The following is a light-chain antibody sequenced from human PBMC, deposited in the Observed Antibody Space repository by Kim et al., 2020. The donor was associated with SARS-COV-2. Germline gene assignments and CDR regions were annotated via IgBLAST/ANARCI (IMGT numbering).Light chain of an antibody. J-gene: IGLJ3*02. Sequence: GQSSNISCTGTSGDVGGYNYVSWYQQHPGKAPKLMIYDVSNRPSGVSNRFSGSKSGNTASLTISGLQAEDEADYYCSSYTSSSTLVFGGGTKLTVL. V-gene: IGLV2-14*03. CDR3: SSYTSSSTLV. CDR1: SGDVGGYNY. CDR2: DVS.